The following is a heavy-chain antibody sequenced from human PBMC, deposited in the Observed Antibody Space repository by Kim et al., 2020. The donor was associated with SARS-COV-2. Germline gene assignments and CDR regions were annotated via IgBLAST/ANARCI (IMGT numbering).Heavy chain of an antibody. J-gene: IGHJ4*02. Sequence: VKGRFTISRDNSKNTLYLQMNSLRAEDTAVYYCARGYDYVWGSTLGYFDYWGQGTLVTVSS. D-gene: IGHD3-16*01. V-gene: IGHV3-30*04. CDR3: ARGYDYVWGSTLGYFDY.